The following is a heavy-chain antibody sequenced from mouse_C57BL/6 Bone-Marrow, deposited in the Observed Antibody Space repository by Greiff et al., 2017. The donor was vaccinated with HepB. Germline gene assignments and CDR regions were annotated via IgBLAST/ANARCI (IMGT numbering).Heavy chain of an antibody. D-gene: IGHD1-1*01. V-gene: IGHV1-15*01. Sequence: QVQLKQSGAELVRPGASVTLSCKASGYTFTDYEMHWVKQTPVHGLEWIGAIDPETGGTAYNQKFKGKAILTADKSSSTAYMELRSLTSEDSAVYYCTTLYYYGIAYWGQGTLVTVSA. CDR3: TTLYYYGIAY. CDR2: IDPETGGT. J-gene: IGHJ3*01. CDR1: GYTFTDYE.